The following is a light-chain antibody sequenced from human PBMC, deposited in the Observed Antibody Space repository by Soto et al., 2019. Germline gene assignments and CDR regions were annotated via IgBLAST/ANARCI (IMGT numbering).Light chain of an antibody. J-gene: IGLJ7*01. CDR1: SSDVGSHNL. Sequence: QSALTQPASVSGSPGQSITISCTGTSSDVGSHNLVSWYQQHQGQAPKLMIYEVSKRPLGVSARFSGSKSGNTASLKISGLQAEDEADYYCWSYGGGRAVFGGGTQLTVL. V-gene: IGLV2-23*02. CDR2: EVS. CDR3: WSYGGGRAV.